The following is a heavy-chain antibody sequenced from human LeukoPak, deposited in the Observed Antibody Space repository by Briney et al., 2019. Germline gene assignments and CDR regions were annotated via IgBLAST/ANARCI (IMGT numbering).Heavy chain of an antibody. CDR1: GGSISSSSYY. V-gene: IGHV4-39*01. CDR3: ARHPWGGATGYYYYYMDV. Sequence: NTSETLSLTCTVSGGSISSSSYYWGWIRQPPGKGLEWIGSIYYSGSTYYNPSLKSRVTISVDTSKNQFSLKLSSVTAADTAVYYCARHPWGGATGYYYYYMDVWGKGTTVTVSS. D-gene: IGHD1-26*01. CDR2: IYYSGST. J-gene: IGHJ6*03.